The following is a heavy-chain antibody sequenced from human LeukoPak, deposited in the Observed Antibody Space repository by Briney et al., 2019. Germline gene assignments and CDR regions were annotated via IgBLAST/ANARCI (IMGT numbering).Heavy chain of an antibody. CDR2: ISYDGSNK. CDR1: GFTFSSYG. V-gene: IGHV3-30*03. J-gene: IGHJ4*02. CDR3: ARAQYGDANGRRRYYFDY. Sequence: PGGSLRLSCAASGFTFSSYGMHWVRQAPGKGLEWVAVISYDGSNKYYADSVKGRYTISRDNSKNTLYLQMNSLRAEDTAVYYCARAQYGDANGRRRYYFDYWGQGTLVTVSS. D-gene: IGHD4-17*01.